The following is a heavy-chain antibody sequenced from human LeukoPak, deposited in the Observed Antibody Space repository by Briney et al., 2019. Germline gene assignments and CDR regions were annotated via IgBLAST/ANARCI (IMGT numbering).Heavy chain of an antibody. V-gene: IGHV3-21*01. J-gene: IGHJ4*02. CDR2: ISGSNTYI. CDR1: GFTFGSYS. Sequence: PGGSLRLSCAASGFTFGSYSMNWVRQAPGKGLEWLSSISGSNTYISHADSVKGRFTIARDNVKNSLYLQMNSLRADDTAMYYCARVMRRGNYLDYWGQGTLVTVSS. D-gene: IGHD2-8*01. CDR3: ARVMRRGNYLDY.